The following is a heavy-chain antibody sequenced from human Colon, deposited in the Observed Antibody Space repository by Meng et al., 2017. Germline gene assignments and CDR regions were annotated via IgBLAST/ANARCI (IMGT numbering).Heavy chain of an antibody. D-gene: IGHD1-26*01. V-gene: IGHV4-61*01. Sequence: QVQLKEPGPGLLRPSETLSLTCTVSGASVSSGNHYWSWIRQPPGKGLEYIAYVDYSGSTHYNPSLKSRVTMSVDTSKKQLSLKLSSVTAADTAVYYCAGGPWEFDYWGQGTLVTVSS. CDR3: AGGPWEFDY. CDR1: GASVSSGNHY. J-gene: IGHJ4*02. CDR2: VDYSGST.